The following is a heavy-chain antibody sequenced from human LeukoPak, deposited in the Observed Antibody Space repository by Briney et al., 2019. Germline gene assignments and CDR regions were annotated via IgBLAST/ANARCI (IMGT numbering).Heavy chain of an antibody. J-gene: IGHJ4*02. D-gene: IGHD3-9*01. V-gene: IGHV3-53*01. CDR3: ARGLRYDILTGYGSQNPYYFDY. Sequence: GGSLRLSCAASGFTVSSNYMSWVRQAPGKGLEWVSVIYSGGSTYYADSAKGRFTISRDNSKNTLYLQMNSLRAEDTAVYYCARGLRYDILTGYGSQNPYYFDYWGQGTLVTVSS. CDR2: IYSGGST. CDR1: GFTVSSNY.